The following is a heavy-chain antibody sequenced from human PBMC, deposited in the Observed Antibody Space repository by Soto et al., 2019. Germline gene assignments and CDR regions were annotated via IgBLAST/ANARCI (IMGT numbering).Heavy chain of an antibody. J-gene: IGHJ4*02. CDR3: ARVNVVVVAATREYYFDY. CDR2: INAHSGGT. Sequence: ASVKVSCKASGFSFTGYYIHWLRQAPGQGLEWMGWINAHSGGTEYAQKFQGRVTMTRDTSISTAYMELSRLRSDDTAVYYCARVNVVVVAATREYYFDYWGQGTLVTVSS. D-gene: IGHD2-15*01. V-gene: IGHV1-2*02. CDR1: GFSFTGYY.